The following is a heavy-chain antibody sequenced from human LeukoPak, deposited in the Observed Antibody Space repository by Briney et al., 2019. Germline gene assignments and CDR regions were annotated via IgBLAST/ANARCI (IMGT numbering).Heavy chain of an antibody. CDR1: GYSFTTYW. J-gene: IGHJ4*02. Sequence: GESLKISCKGSGYSFTTYWISWVRQMPGKGLEWMGTIDPSDSYTNYSPSFQGQVTISADKSISTAYLQWSSLKASDTAMYYCARHKRSGYEGELDYWGQGTLVTVSS. D-gene: IGHD5-12*01. CDR2: IDPSDSYT. V-gene: IGHV5-10-1*01. CDR3: ARHKRSGYEGELDY.